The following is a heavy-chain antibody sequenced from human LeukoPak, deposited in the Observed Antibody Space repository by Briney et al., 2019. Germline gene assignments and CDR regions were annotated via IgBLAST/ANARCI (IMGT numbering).Heavy chain of an antibody. V-gene: IGHV3-30*02. D-gene: IGHD1-1*01. CDR1: GFIFSSYG. J-gene: IGHJ4*02. Sequence: GGSLRLSCAASGFIFSSYGMHWVRQAPGKGLEWVAFIRYDGSNKYYADSVKGRFTISRDNSKHTLYLQMNSLRAEDTAVYYCAKDESTGTSFDYWGQGTLVTVSS. CDR2: IRYDGSNK. CDR3: AKDESTGTSFDY.